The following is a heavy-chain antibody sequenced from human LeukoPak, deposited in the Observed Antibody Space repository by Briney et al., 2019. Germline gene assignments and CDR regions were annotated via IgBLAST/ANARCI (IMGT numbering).Heavy chain of an antibody. D-gene: IGHD5-24*01. Sequence: GGSLRLSCAASGFTFSSYGMHWVRQAPGKGLEWVAFIRYDGGNKYYADSVKGRFTISRDNSKNTLYLQMNSLRAEDTAVYYCAKEVLDGYSLNPWGQGTLVTVSS. CDR1: GFTFSSYG. V-gene: IGHV3-30*02. J-gene: IGHJ5*02. CDR3: AKEVLDGYSLNP. CDR2: IRYDGGNK.